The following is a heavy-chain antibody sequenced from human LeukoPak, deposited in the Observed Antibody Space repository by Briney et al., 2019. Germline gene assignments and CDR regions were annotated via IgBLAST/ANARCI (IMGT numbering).Heavy chain of an antibody. D-gene: IGHD2/OR15-2a*01. CDR2: INHSGST. J-gene: IGHJ4*02. Sequence: SETLSLTCTVSGGSISSYYWSWIRQPPGKGLEWIGEINHSGSTNYNPSLKSRVTILVDTSKNQFSLKLSSVTAADTAVYYCARGLTSMPPGGYWGQGTLVTVSS. V-gene: IGHV4-34*01. CDR3: ARGLTSMPPGGY. CDR1: GGSISSYY.